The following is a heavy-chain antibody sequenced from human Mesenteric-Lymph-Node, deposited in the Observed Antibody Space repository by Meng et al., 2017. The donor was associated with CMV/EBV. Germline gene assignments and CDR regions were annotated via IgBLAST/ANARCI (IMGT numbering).Heavy chain of an antibody. CDR1: GYTFTSYG. D-gene: IGHD6-13*01. CDR3: ARDLIIHSSSWFKEGYFDY. V-gene: IGHV1-18*01. J-gene: IGHJ4*02. Sequence: ASVKVSCKASGYTFTSYGISWVRQTPGQGLEWMGWISAYNGNTNYAQKLQGRVTMTTDTSTSTAYMELRSLRSDDTAVYYCARDLIIHSSSWFKEGYFDYWGQGTLVTVSS. CDR2: ISAYNGNT.